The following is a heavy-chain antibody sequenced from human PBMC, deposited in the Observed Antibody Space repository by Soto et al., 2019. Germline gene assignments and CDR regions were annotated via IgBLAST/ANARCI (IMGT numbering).Heavy chain of an antibody. D-gene: IGHD6-13*01. V-gene: IGHV3-30-3*01. Sequence: QVQLVESGGGGVQPGRTLRLSCAASGSAFSSYAMHWVRQAPGKGLEWVAVISYDGSNKYYADSVKGRFTISRDNSKNTLYLQMNSLRAEDTAVYYCARDRVYSSSWVDYWGQGTLVTVSS. CDR1: GSAFSSYA. CDR2: ISYDGSNK. CDR3: ARDRVYSSSWVDY. J-gene: IGHJ4*02.